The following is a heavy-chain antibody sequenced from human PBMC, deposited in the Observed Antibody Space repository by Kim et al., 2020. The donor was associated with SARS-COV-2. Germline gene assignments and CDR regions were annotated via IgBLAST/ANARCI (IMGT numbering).Heavy chain of an antibody. CDR3: AKDPYGDHGPDAFDI. D-gene: IGHD4-17*01. J-gene: IGHJ3*02. V-gene: IGHV3-30*18. CDR1: GFTFSSYG. Sequence: GGSLRLSCAASGFTFSSYGMHWVRQAPGKGLEWVAVISYDGSNKYYADSVKGRFTISRDNSKNTLYLQMNSLSAEDTAVYYCAKDPYGDHGPDAFDIWG. CDR2: ISYDGSNK.